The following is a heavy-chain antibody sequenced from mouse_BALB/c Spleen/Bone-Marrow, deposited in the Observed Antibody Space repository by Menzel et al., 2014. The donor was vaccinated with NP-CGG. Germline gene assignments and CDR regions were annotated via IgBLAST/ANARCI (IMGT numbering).Heavy chain of an antibody. J-gene: IGHJ4*01. CDR2: INPYNGGT. CDR3: ARWDYYGYAMDY. CDR1: GYSFTGYT. D-gene: IGHD1-1*01. V-gene: IGHV1-18*01. Sequence: EVKLMESGPELVKPGASMKISCKASGYSFTGYTMNWVKRSHGKNLEWIGLINPYNGGTSYNQKFKGKATLTVDKSSSTAYMELLSLTSEDSAVYYCARWDYYGYAMDYWGQGTSVTVSS.